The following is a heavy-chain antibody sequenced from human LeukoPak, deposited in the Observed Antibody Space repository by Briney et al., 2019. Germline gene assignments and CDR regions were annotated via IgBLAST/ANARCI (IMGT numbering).Heavy chain of an antibody. D-gene: IGHD3-10*01. Sequence: GGSLRLSCAASGFTFSDYYMSWIRQAPGKGLEWVSYISSSGSTIYYADSVKGRFTISRDNSKNTLYLQMNSLRAEDTAVYYCAKAATGVLWFGEFEFDYWGQGTLVTVSS. V-gene: IGHV3-11*01. CDR3: AKAATGVLWFGEFEFDY. J-gene: IGHJ4*02. CDR1: GFTFSDYY. CDR2: ISSSGSTI.